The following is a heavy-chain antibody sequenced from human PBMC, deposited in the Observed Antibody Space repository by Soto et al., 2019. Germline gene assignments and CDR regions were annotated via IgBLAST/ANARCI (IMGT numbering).Heavy chain of an antibody. CDR1: GFTFSDYY. J-gene: IGHJ3*02. CDR3: ASWGYYDSSGYYYWDAFDI. V-gene: IGHV3-11*06. D-gene: IGHD3-22*01. CDR2: ISSSSSYT. Sequence: PVGSLRLSCAASGFTFSDYYMSWIRQAPGKGLEWVSYISSSSSYTNYADSVKGRFTISRDNAKNSLYLQMNSLRAEDTAVYYCASWGYYDSSGYYYWDAFDIWGQGTMVTVSS.